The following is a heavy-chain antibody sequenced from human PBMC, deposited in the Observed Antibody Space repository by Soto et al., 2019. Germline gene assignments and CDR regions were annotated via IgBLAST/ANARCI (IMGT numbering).Heavy chain of an antibody. V-gene: IGHV4-34*01. CDR1: GGSFSGYY. J-gene: IGHJ5*02. D-gene: IGHD3-9*01. CDR3: ARGSRLYDILTGYWKGRRFDP. Sequence: QVQLQQWGAGLLKPSETLSLTCAVYGGSFSGYYWSWIRQPPGKGLEWIGEINHSGSTNYNPSLKSRVTISVDTSKNQFSLKLSSVTAADTAVYYCARGSRLYDILTGYWKGRRFDPWGQGTLVTVSS. CDR2: INHSGST.